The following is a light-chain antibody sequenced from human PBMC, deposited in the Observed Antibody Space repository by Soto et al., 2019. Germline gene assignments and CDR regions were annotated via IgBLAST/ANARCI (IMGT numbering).Light chain of an antibody. CDR1: QNIHKY. J-gene: IGKJ1*01. V-gene: IGKV1-39*01. CDR3: QQSFVSPWT. Sequence: DIQMTQSPSSLSASVGDTVTISCRSSQNIHKYLNWYQQRPGKAPNLLVYEATSLETGVSSKFSGSGSGTEFTLTINSLQPEDFATYYCQQSFVSPWTFGQGTNIEI. CDR2: EAT.